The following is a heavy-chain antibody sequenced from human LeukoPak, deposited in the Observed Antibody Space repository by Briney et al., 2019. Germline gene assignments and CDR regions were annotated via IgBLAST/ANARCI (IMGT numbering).Heavy chain of an antibody. CDR3: ARGAGYSYGADY. Sequence: GGSLRLSCAASRFTFRSYAMHWVRQAPGKGLEWVAVISYDGSNKYYADSVKGRFTISRDNSKNTLYLQMNSLRAEDTAVYYCARGAGYSYGADYWGQGTLVTVSS. V-gene: IGHV3-30*04. CDR2: ISYDGSNK. J-gene: IGHJ4*02. D-gene: IGHD5-18*01. CDR1: RFTFRSYA.